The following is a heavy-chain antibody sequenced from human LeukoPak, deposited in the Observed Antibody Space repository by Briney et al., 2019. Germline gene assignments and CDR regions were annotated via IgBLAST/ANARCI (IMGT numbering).Heavy chain of an antibody. Sequence: ASVKVSCRASGYTFTGYYMHWVRQAPGQGLGWMGRINPNSGGTNYAQKFQGRVTMTRDTSISTAYMELSRLRSDDTAVYYCATLSDYVWGSYRHADALDIWGQGTIVTVSS. D-gene: IGHD3-16*02. CDR1: GYTFTGYY. CDR3: ATLSDYVWGSYRHADALDI. V-gene: IGHV1-2*06. J-gene: IGHJ3*02. CDR2: INPNSGGT.